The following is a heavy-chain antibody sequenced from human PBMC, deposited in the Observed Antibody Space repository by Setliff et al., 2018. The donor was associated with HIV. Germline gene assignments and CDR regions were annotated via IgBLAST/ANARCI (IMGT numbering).Heavy chain of an antibody. J-gene: IGHJ4*02. CDR2: IHNSGTT. CDR1: DASITADTFY. Sequence: PSETLSLTCTVSDASITADTFYWNWLRQPPGKGPEWIGYIHNSGTTHYNPAFESRLIISLDMSNNRFSLKLSSVTAADTAVYYCARDGFWSGYIDYWGQGTLVTVSS. CDR3: ARDGFWSGYIDY. D-gene: IGHD3-3*01. V-gene: IGHV4-31*03.